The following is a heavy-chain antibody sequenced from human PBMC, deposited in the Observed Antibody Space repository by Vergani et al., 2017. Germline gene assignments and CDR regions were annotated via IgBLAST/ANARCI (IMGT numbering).Heavy chain of an antibody. D-gene: IGHD3-16*01. V-gene: IGHV3-30*02. J-gene: IGHJ4*02. Sequence: QVQLVESGGGVVQRGGSLRLSCATSGFTLSNYDMQWIRQGPGKGLDFVAFIQFDGSNQYYADSVKGRFTLSRDFSKNSLYLQMNSLRTDDTATYYCAKHFRGWGIDYWGQGTQVIVSS. CDR1: GFTLSNYD. CDR2: IQFDGSNQ. CDR3: AKHFRGWGIDY.